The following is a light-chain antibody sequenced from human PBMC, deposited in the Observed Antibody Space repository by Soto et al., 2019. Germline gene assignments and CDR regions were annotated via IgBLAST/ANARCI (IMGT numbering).Light chain of an antibody. CDR3: QQVNSYPLT. CDR2: ESS. CDR1: QNVANY. Sequence: EIVLTQSPATLSLSPGERATLSCRASQNVANYLDWYQQKPGQAPRLLIYESSNRATGIAARFSGSGSGTEFTLTISSLQPEDFATYYCQQVNSYPLTFGPGTKVDIK. J-gene: IGKJ3*01. V-gene: IGKV3-11*01.